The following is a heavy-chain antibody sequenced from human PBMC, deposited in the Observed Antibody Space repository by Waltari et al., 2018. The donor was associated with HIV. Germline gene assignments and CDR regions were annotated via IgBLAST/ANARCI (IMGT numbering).Heavy chain of an antibody. CDR2: IYWNDDK. D-gene: IGHD5-18*01. Sequence: QITLKESGPTLVKPTQTLTLTCTFSGFSLSTSGVGVGWIRQPPGKALDWLTLIYWNDDKRYSQATKSRLTIPKDPAKNQLVLTITNMDPVDTATYYCAHSGYSYIGDIWSQGTMVTVSS. J-gene: IGHJ3*02. CDR1: GFSLSTSGVG. V-gene: IGHV2-5*01. CDR3: AHSGYSYIGDI.